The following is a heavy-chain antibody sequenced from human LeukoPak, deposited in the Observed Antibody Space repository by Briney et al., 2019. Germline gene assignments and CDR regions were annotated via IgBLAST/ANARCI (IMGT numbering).Heavy chain of an antibody. V-gene: IGHV3-11*04. D-gene: IGHD6-13*01. J-gene: IGHJ4*02. CDR3: ARRPYSSSWYYFDY. CDR1: GFTFSDYY. CDR2: ISSSGSVL. Sequence: GGSLRLSCAASGFTFSDYYMSWVRQAPGKGLEWVSYISSSGSVLQYADSVKGRFTISRDNAKNSLSLQMSSLRAEDTAVYYRARRPYSSSWYYFDYWGQGTLVTVSS.